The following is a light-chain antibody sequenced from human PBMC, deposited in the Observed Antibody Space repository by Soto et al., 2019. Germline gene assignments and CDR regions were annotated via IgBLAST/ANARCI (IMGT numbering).Light chain of an antibody. CDR3: QQANSFPYT. Sequence: DIQMTQSPSSVSASVGDRVTITWRASQDIRSWLAWYQQKPGKAPKLLIYTASSLQTAVPSRFSGSGSGTNFALTISSLQPEDFATYYCQQANSFPYTFGQGTKLAIK. J-gene: IGKJ2*01. CDR1: QDIRSW. CDR2: TAS. V-gene: IGKV1-12*01.